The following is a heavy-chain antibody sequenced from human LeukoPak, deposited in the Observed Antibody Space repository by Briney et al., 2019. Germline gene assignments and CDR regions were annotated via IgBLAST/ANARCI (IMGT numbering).Heavy chain of an antibody. V-gene: IGHV4-59*01. CDR1: GGSMSDYY. D-gene: IGHD1-26*01. CDR2: IHYTGST. CDR3: ARLRGSYFPDY. Sequence: SETLSLTCSVSGGSMSDYYWTWIRQSPGKGLEWIAYIHYTGSTNLNPSLKSRVTISVDTSKNQFSLRLNSVSAADTAVYYCARLRGSYFPDYWGQGTLVTVSS. J-gene: IGHJ4*02.